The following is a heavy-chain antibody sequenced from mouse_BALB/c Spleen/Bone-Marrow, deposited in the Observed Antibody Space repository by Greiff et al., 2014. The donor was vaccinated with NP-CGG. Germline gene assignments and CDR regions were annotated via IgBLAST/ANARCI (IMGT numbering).Heavy chain of an antibody. CDR1: GFTFSSYT. CDR3: ARQIYFPYFDY. V-gene: IGHV5-12-2*01. Sequence: EVKLVEPGGGLVQPGGSLKLSCAASGFTFSSYTMSWVRQTPEKRLEWVAYISNGGGSTYYPDTVKGRFTISRDNAKNTLYLQMSSLKSEDTAMYYCARQIYFPYFDYWGQGTTLTVAS. J-gene: IGHJ2*01. CDR2: ISNGGGST. D-gene: IGHD2-1*01.